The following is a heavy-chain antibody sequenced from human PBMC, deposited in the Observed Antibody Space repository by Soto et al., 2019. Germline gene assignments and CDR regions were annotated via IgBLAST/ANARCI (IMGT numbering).Heavy chain of an antibody. D-gene: IGHD2-15*01. Sequence: QVQLEESGPRLVKASETLSLMCTVSGGSVSYDYWSWVRQPAGKGLEWIGRIYSSGTTDYNPSLRGRVTLSIDTSKSQFSLQLTSVTAADTAMYVCARGPCGGGSCYSDLFPQTGFDYWGHGIPVTVSS. CDR1: GGSVSYDY. CDR2: IYSSGTT. CDR3: ARGPCGGGSCYSDLFPQTGFDY. V-gene: IGHV4-4*07. J-gene: IGHJ4*01.